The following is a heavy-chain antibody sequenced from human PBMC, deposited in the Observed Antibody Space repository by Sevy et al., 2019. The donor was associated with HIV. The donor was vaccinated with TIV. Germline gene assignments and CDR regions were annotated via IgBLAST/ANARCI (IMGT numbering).Heavy chain of an antibody. CDR3: ARDDGNYYFHY. CDR2: IKQDAGQK. D-gene: IGHD1-7*01. CDR1: GFTFSKYW. Sequence: GGSLRLCCAASGFTFSKYWMGWVRQAPGKGLEWVANIKQDAGQKYYVDSVKGRFTISRDNAKNSRYLQMNSLSAEDTAVYFCARDDGNYYFHYWGQGTLVTVSS. J-gene: IGHJ4*02. V-gene: IGHV3-7*01.